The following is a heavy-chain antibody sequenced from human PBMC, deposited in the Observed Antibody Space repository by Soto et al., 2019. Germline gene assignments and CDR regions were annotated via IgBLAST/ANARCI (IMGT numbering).Heavy chain of an antibody. J-gene: IGHJ5*02. CDR1: GGSISSGGYY. V-gene: IGHV4-31*03. CDR2: IYYSGST. D-gene: IGHD6-6*01. CDR3: ARRGSSSDWFDP. Sequence: SSETLSLTCTVSGGSISSGGYYWSWIRQHPGKGLEWIGYIYYSGSTYYNPSLKSRVTISVDTSKNQFSLKLSSVTAADTAVYYCARRGSSSDWFDPWGQGTLVTVSS.